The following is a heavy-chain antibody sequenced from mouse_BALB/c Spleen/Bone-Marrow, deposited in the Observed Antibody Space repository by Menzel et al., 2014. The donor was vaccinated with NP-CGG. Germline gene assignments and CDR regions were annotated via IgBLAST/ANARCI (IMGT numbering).Heavy chain of an antibody. CDR1: GFTFSDFY. CDR3: SRSVGYGSSFVY. Sequence: DVHLVESGGGLVQPGDPLRLSCATSGFTFSDFYMEWVRQPPGKRLEWIAASRNKAKHYTTEYSPSVKGRLTVSRDTSQNILYLQINALRAEDTAIYYCSRSVGYGSSFVYWGQGTLVTVSA. V-gene: IGHV7-1*02. J-gene: IGHJ3*01. D-gene: IGHD1-3*01. CDR2: SRNKAKHYTT.